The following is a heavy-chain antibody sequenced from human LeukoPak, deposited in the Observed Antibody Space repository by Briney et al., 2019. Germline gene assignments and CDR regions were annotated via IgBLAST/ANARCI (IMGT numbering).Heavy chain of an antibody. CDR1: GGSISSSSYY. J-gene: IGHJ5*02. Sequence: SETLSLTCTVSGGSISSSSYYWGWIRQPPGKGLEWIGSIYYSGSTYYNPSLKSRVTISVDTSKNQFSLKLSSVTAADTAVYYCARGLNWFDPWGQGTLVTASS. CDR2: IYYSGST. CDR3: ARGLNWFDP. V-gene: IGHV4-39*07. D-gene: IGHD5-12*01.